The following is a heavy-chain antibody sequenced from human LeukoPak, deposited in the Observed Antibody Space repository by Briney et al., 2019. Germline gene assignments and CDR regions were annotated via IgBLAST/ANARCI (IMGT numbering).Heavy chain of an antibody. J-gene: IGHJ4*02. V-gene: IGHV1-18*01. CDR1: GYTFTYYG. Sequence: ASVKVSCKASGYTFTYYGISWVRQAPGQGLEWMGWISAYNGNTNYAQKLQGRVTMTTDTSTSTAYMELRSLRSDDTAVYYCAREQPDYGDHDYWGQGTLVTVSS. D-gene: IGHD4-17*01. CDR2: ISAYNGNT. CDR3: AREQPDYGDHDY.